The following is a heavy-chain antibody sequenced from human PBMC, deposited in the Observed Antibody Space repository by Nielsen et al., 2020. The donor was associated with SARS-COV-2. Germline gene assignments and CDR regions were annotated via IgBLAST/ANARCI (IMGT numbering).Heavy chain of an antibody. Sequence: SLKISCAASGFTFDDYAMHWVRQAPGKGLEWVSGISWNSGSIGYADSVKGRFTISRDNAKNSLYLQMNSLRAEDTALYYCARGDVVVPAAPDYYGMDVRGQGTTVTVSS. CDR3: ARGDVVVPAAPDYYGMDV. J-gene: IGHJ6*02. CDR1: GFTFDDYA. D-gene: IGHD2-2*01. CDR2: ISWNSGSI. V-gene: IGHV3-9*01.